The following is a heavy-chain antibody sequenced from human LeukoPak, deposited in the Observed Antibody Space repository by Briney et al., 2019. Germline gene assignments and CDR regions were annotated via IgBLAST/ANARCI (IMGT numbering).Heavy chain of an antibody. CDR3: ARDRVAYYISSGSMWVDH. CDR2: ISAHNGNT. D-gene: IGHD3-22*01. CDR1: GYTFTTYG. V-gene: IGHV1-18*01. Sequence: GASVKVSCKASGYTFTTYGITWVRQAPGQGLEWMGWISAHNGNTNYAQKLQGRVTMTTDTSTSTAYVELRSLRSDDTAVYYCARDRVAYYISSGSMWVDHWGQGTLVTVSS. J-gene: IGHJ1*01.